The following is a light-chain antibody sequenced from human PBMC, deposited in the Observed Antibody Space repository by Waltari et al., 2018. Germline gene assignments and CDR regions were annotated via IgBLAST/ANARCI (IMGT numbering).Light chain of an antibody. J-gene: IGLJ2*01. CDR2: DVS. CDR1: TSDISGHNY. Sequence: QSALTQPASVSGSPGQSITLSCTGTTSDISGHNYVSWYQRHPGKAPKLLIYDVSNRPSGVSNRFSGAKSGTTASLTISGLLAEDEADYYCSSYTITSTVVFGGGTKLTVL. CDR3: SSYTITSTVV. V-gene: IGLV2-14*01.